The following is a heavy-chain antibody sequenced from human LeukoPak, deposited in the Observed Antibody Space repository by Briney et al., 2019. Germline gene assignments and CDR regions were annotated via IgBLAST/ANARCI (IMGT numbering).Heavy chain of an antibody. CDR1: GFSFSRNA. J-gene: IGHJ4*02. CDR2: ISGSGGRT. V-gene: IGHV3-23*01. CDR3: AEATERHCIEGSCLGFDY. D-gene: IGHD2-15*01. Sequence: GGSLRLSCAASGFSFSRNAMRWVRQAPGKGPEWVSGISGSGGRTYYADSVKGRFIISRDNSKNMLYLQMKSLRAEDTAVYYCAEATERHCIEGSCLGFDYWGQGTLVTVSS.